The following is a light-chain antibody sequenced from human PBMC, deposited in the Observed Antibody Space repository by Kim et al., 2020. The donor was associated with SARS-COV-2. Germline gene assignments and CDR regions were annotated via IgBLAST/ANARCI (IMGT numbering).Light chain of an antibody. CDR3: QAWDSSTAV. CDR1: KLGDKY. CDR2: QDS. J-gene: IGLJ1*01. V-gene: IGLV3-1*01. Sequence: SLSPGQTASITCSGDKLGDKYACWYQQKPGPSPVLVIYQDSKRPSGIPERFSGSNSGNTATLTISGTQAMDEADYYCQAWDSSTAVFGTGTKVTVL.